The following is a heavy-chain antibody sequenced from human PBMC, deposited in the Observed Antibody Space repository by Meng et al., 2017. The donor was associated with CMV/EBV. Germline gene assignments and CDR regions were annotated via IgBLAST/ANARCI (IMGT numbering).Heavy chain of an antibody. CDR2: INPNSGGT. D-gene: IGHD3-3*01. V-gene: IGHV1-2*02. CDR1: GYTFTGYY. J-gene: IGHJ6*02. Sequence: ASVKVSCKASGYTFTGYYMHWVRQAPGQGLEWMGWINPNSGGTNYAQKFQGRVTMTRDTSTSTVYMELSSLRSEDTAVYYCASGGDITFGVVIMSHYYYYGMDVWGQGTTVTVSS. CDR3: ASGGDITFGVVIMSHYYYYGMDV.